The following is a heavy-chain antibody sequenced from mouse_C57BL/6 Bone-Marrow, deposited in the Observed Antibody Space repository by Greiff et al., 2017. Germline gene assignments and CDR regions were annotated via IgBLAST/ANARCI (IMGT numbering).Heavy chain of an antibody. Sequence: EVKLMESGGGLVKPGGSLKLSCAASGFTFSSYAMSWVRQTPEKRLEWVATISDGGSYTYYPDNVQGRFTISRDNAKNNLYLQMSQLKSKDTAMYYCASGDYYGSSYDAMDYWGQGTSVTVSS. D-gene: IGHD1-1*01. CDR3: ASGDYYGSSYDAMDY. V-gene: IGHV5-4*03. CDR2: ISDGGSYT. J-gene: IGHJ4*01. CDR1: GFTFSSYA.